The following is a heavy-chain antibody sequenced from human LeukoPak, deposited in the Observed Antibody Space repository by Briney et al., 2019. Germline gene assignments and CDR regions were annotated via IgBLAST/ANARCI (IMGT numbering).Heavy chain of an antibody. CDR1: GFTFSSYW. CDR2: INTDGSTT. J-gene: IGHJ4*02. CDR3: TRYLSGGFDS. Sequence: PGGSLRLSCVGSGFTFSSYWMLWVRQAPGKGLVWVSRINTDGSTTSYADSVKGRFTFSGDNAKNTLYLQMNSLRAEDTAVYYCTRYLSGGFDSWGQGTLVTVSS. D-gene: IGHD2-15*01. V-gene: IGHV3-74*01.